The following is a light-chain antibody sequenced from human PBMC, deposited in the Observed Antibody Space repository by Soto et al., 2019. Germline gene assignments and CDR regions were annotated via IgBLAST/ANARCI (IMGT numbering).Light chain of an antibody. Sequence: IQIPQSPSSLSASIGDRVTITCRASQDISNYLAWYQQKPGKVPKLLIYGASTLQSGVPSRFSGSGSGTHFTLTISSLQPEDVATYSCQKYNSAPLTFGGGTKVDIK. V-gene: IGKV1-27*01. CDR1: QDISNY. J-gene: IGKJ4*01. CDR3: QKYNSAPLT. CDR2: GAS.